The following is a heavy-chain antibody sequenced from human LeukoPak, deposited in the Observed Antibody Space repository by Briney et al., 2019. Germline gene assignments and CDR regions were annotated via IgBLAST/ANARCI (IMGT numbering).Heavy chain of an antibody. J-gene: IGHJ4*02. V-gene: IGHV3-23*01. D-gene: IGHD6-6*01. CDR3: AKVEYSSSSGAIDY. CDR1: GFTFDDYA. Sequence: RGSLRLSCAASGFTFDDYAMHWVRQAPGKGLEWVSAISGSGGSTYYADSVKGRFTISRDNSKNTLYLQMNSLRAEGTAVYYCAKVEYSSSSGAIDYWGQGTLVTVSS. CDR2: ISGSGGST.